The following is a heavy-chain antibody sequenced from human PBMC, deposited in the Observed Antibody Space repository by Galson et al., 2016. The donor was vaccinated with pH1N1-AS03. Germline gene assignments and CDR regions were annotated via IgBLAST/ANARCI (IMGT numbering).Heavy chain of an antibody. V-gene: IGHV3-7*01. CDR1: GFTFTGYW. CDR2: IKGDGSEK. Sequence: SPRLSCAASGFTFTGYWMSWVRQAPGKGLEWVANIKGDGSEKVYVDSVKGRFTISRDNAKNPLYLQMDSLRAEGTAVYYCARTNWFDYRGQGTLVTVSS. J-gene: IGHJ4*02. D-gene: IGHD7-27*01. CDR3: ARTNWFDY.